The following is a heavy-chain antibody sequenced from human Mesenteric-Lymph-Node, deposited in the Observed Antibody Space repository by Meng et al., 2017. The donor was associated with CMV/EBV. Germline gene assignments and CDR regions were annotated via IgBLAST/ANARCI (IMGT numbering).Heavy chain of an antibody. CDR2: ISGSGSNT. CDR3: AKDAWGNSGSAPYFWS. CDR1: GLTFSSYA. V-gene: IGHV3-23*01. D-gene: IGHD3-16*01. Sequence: GGSLRLSCAASGLTFSSYAMSWVRQAPGKGLEWVSAISGSGSNTYYADSVKGRVTISRDNSKNTLNLQMNSLRAEDTAVYYCAKDAWGNSGSAPYFWSWGHLTLVPVSS. J-gene: IGHJ5*01.